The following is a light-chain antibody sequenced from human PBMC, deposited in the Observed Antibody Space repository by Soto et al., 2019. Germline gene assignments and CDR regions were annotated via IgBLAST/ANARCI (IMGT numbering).Light chain of an antibody. CDR3: QQYNNWPPIT. Sequence: EIVLTQSPATLSLSPWERATLSCRASQSVSSNLAWYQQKPGQAPRLLIYDASTRATGIPARFSGSGSGTEFILTISSLQSEDFGVYYCQQYNNWPPITFGQGTRLEI. J-gene: IGKJ5*01. CDR1: QSVSSN. V-gene: IGKV3D-15*01. CDR2: DAS.